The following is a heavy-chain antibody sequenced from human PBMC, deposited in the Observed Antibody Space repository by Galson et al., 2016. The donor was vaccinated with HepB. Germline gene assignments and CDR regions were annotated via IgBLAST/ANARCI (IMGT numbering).Heavy chain of an antibody. Sequence: SVKVSCKASGYRFASYGVSWVRQAPGQGLEWVGWINGDNGATNYAKKFQGRLTLTTDTSTNTAYMELWSLRPDDTAVYYCAGGIGVWSGGGGWFDPWGQGTLLTVSS. J-gene: IGHJ5*02. CDR2: INGDNGAT. D-gene: IGHD3-10*01. V-gene: IGHV1-18*01. CDR1: GYRFASYG. CDR3: AGGIGVWSGGGGWFDP.